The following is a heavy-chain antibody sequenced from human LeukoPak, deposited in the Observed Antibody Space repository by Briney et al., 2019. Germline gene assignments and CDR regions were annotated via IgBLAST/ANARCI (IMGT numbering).Heavy chain of an antibody. CDR1: GGSISSSSYY. CDR3: ARHARRYNWFDP. CDR2: NYYSGST. Sequence: SETLSLTCTVSGGSISSSSYYWGWIRQPPGKGLEWIGSNYYSGSTYYNPSLKSRVTISVDTSKNQFSLKLSSVTAADTAVYYCARHARRYNWFDPWGQGTLVTVSS. V-gene: IGHV4-39*01. J-gene: IGHJ5*02. D-gene: IGHD2-15*01.